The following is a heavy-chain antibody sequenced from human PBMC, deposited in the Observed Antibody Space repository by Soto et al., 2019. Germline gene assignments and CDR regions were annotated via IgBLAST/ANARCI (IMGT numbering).Heavy chain of an antibody. CDR1: GFDVSNAW. D-gene: IGHD3-22*01. V-gene: IGHV3-15*07. Sequence: EVQLVDSGGDLVKPGGSLRLSCAGSGFDVSNAWINWVRQAPGKGLEWVGRIKSKALGGKTDFAAPVRGRLAITRDESITMANIQMNSVNTKDTAVYYYTTKPSSTMIAVRFAYWGHGTLVTVFS. CDR3: TTKPSSTMIAVRFAY. J-gene: IGHJ4*01. CDR2: IKSKALGGKT.